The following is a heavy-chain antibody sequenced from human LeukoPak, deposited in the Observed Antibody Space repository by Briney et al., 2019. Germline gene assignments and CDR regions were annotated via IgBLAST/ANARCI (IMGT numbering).Heavy chain of an antibody. CDR2: INPNCGGT. D-gene: IGHD6-13*01. V-gene: IGHV1-2*06. J-gene: IGHJ3*02. CDR3: ARGIAAAGTVDGAFDI. CDR1: GYTFTGYY. Sequence: ASVKVSCKASGYTFTGYYMHWVRQAPGQGLEWMGRINPNCGGTNYAQKFQGRVTMTRDTSISTAYMELSRLRSDDTAVYYCARGIAAAGTVDGAFDIWGQGTMVTVSS.